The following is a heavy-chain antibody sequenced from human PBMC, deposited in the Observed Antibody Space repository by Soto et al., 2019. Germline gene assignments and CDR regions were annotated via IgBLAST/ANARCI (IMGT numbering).Heavy chain of an antibody. CDR1: GGTFSSYT. V-gene: IGHV1-69*04. J-gene: IGHJ5*02. CDR2: IIPILGIA. Sequence: GASVKVSCKASGGTFSSYTISWVRQAPGQGLEWMGRIIPILGIANYAQKFQGRVTITADKSTSTAYMELSSLRSEDTAVYYCARDRRYDILTGYSNWFDPWGQGTLVTVSS. D-gene: IGHD3-9*01. CDR3: ARDRRYDILTGYSNWFDP.